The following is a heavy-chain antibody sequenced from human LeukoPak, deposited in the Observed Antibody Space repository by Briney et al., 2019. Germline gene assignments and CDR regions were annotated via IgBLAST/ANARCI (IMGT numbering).Heavy chain of an antibody. D-gene: IGHD2-21*01. J-gene: IGHJ4*02. V-gene: IGHV3-23*01. CDR1: GFTFTTYA. Sequence: PGGSLRLSCAASGFTFTTYAMNWVRQAPGKGLEWVSLISSSGDNTHYADSVKGRFTISRDNSKNTLYLQMNSLRAEDTAVYYCAKDLESVVWSSGDYWGQGTLVTVSS. CDR3: AKDLESVVWSSGDY. CDR2: ISSSGDNT.